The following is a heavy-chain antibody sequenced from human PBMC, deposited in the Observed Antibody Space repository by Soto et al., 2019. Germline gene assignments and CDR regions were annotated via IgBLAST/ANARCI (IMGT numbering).Heavy chain of an antibody. D-gene: IGHD6-6*01. CDR3: ARAPPSSPFFFTAEDGIRHSLPVSAFLLNRSSDL. V-gene: IGHV3-7*01. CDR2: IEQDGSEK. Sequence: GKGLEWGANIEQDGSEKYYVDAVKGRFTISRDNAKNSLYLQMNSLRAEDTAVYYCARAPPSSPFFFTAEDGIRHSLPVSAFLLNRSSDL. J-gene: IGHJ2*01.